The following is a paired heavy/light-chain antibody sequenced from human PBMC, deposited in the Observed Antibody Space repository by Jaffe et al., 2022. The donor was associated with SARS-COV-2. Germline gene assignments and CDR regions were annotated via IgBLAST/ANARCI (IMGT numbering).Light chain of an antibody. V-gene: IGLV2-14*01. CDR2: EVT. Sequence: QSALTQPASVSGSPGQSITISCTGTNSDIGGNDYVSWYQQHPGKAPKLIIYEVTNRPSGVPNRFSGSKSGNTASLTISGLQADDEADYFCSSSRSSTLLIGGGTKLSVL. J-gene: IGLJ2*01. CDR1: NSDIGGNDY. CDR3: SSSRSSTLL.
Heavy chain of an antibody. D-gene: IGHD6-25*01. CDR2: VNPNTGNT. CDR3: ARNYGYNELQF. Sequence: QVQLVQSGAEVKRPGASVRVSCKASGYSFTSYEIYWLRQAPGQGLEWMGWVNPNTGNTGYAEKFQGRVTMTRDNSIRTAYMELSRLSSEDTATYYCARNYGYNELQFWGQGTLVTVSS. V-gene: IGHV1-8*01. J-gene: IGHJ4*02. CDR1: GYSFTSYE.